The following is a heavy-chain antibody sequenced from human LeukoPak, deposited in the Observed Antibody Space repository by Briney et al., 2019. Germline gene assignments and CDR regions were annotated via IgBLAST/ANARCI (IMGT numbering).Heavy chain of an antibody. V-gene: IGHV3-33*08. J-gene: IGHJ1*01. CDR3: ARDMVGAIAREYFQH. Sequence: GSLRLSCVASGFTFSSFAMSWVRQAPGKGLEWVAVIWYDGSNKYYADSVKGRFTISRDNSKNTLYLQMNSLRAEDTAVYYCARDMVGAIAREYFQHWGQGTLVTVSS. D-gene: IGHD1-26*01. CDR1: GFTFSSFA. CDR2: IWYDGSNK.